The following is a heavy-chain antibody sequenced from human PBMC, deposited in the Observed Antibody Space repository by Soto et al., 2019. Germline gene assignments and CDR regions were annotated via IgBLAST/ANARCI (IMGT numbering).Heavy chain of an antibody. Sequence: PGGSLRLSCAASGFTFSSYAMSWVRQAPGKGLEWVSAISGSGGSTYYADSVKGRFTISRDNSKNTLYLQMNSLRAEDTAVYYCAKDPSNYYDSSGYYSPIDYWGQGTLVTVSS. CDR3: AKDPSNYYDSSGYYSPIDY. CDR2: ISGSGGST. D-gene: IGHD3-22*01. V-gene: IGHV3-23*01. J-gene: IGHJ4*02. CDR1: GFTFSSYA.